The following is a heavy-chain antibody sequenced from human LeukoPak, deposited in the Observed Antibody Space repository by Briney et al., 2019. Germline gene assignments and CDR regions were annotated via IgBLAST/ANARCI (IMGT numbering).Heavy chain of an antibody. CDR1: GGSISSSSYY. CDR3: ASFALGYCSSTGCYGIERIDY. V-gene: IGHV4-39*01. Sequence: SETLSLTCTVSGGSISSSSYYWGWIRQPPGKGLEWIGSIYYSGSTYYNPSLKSRVTISVDTSKNQFSLKLSSVTAADTAVYYCASFALGYCSSTGCYGIERIDYWGQGTLVTVSS. CDR2: IYYSGST. D-gene: IGHD2-2*01. J-gene: IGHJ4*02.